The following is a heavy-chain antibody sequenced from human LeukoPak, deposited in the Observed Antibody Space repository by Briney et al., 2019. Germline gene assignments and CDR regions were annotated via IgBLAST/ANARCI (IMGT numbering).Heavy chain of an antibody. V-gene: IGHV4-59*08. J-gene: IGHJ4*02. CDR3: ARNYYDTKIPWD. CDR2: IYYSGST. D-gene: IGHD3-22*01. CDR1: GGSISSYY. Sequence: SSETLSLTCTVSGGSISSYYWSWIRQPPGKGLEWIGYIYYSGSTNYNPSLKSRVAMSVDTSRNQFSLKLTSVTAADTAVYFCARNYYDTKIPWDWGQGTLVTVSS.